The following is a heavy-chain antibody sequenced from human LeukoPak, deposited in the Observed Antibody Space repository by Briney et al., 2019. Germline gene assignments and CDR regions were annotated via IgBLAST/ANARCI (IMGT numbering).Heavy chain of an antibody. D-gene: IGHD3-22*01. CDR1: GYTFTSYY. Sequence: GASVKVSCKQSGYTFTSYYLHWVRQAPGQGLEWMGIINPSGGSTSYAQKFQGRVTMTSDTSTSTVYMELSSLRPEDTAVYYCARDGSPDSSGYYFDFDYWGQGTLVTVSS. V-gene: IGHV1-46*01. J-gene: IGHJ4*02. CDR2: INPSGGST. CDR3: ARDGSPDSSGYYFDFDY.